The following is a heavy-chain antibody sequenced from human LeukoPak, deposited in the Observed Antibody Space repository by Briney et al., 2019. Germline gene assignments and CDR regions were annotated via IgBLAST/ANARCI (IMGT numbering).Heavy chain of an antibody. J-gene: IGHJ4*02. V-gene: IGHV3-23*01. CDR2: ISGSGGST. CDR3: ASSSSGHDY. Sequence: PGGSLRLSCAASGFTFSSYAMSWVRQAPGKGLEWVSAISGSGGSTYYADSVKGRFTISRDNAKNSLYLQMNSLRVEDTAVYYCASSSSGHDYWGQGTLVTVSS. D-gene: IGHD6-19*01. CDR1: GFTFSSYA.